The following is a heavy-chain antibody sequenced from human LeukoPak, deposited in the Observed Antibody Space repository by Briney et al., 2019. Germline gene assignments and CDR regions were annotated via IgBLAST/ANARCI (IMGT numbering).Heavy chain of an antibody. CDR3: ARGYSSSWYYFDY. CDR1: GGSISSYY. J-gene: IGHJ4*02. D-gene: IGHD6-13*01. Sequence: SETLSLTCTVSGGSISSYYWSWVRQPPGKGLEWIGYIYYSGTTNYNPSLKSRVTISVDTSKNQFSLKLSSVTAADTAVYYCARGYSSSWYYFDYWGQGTLVTVSS. V-gene: IGHV4-59*08. CDR2: IYYSGTT.